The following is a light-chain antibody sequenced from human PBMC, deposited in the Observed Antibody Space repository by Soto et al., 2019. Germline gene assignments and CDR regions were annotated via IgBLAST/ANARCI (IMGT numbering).Light chain of an antibody. CDR2: EVS. J-gene: IGLJ3*02. CDR3: NSYINTTIPV. V-gene: IGLV2-14*01. CDR1: NRDVGAYKY. Sequence: QSALTQPASVSGSPGQSITISCTGTNRDVGAYKYVSWYQHHPGTAPKLILYEVSNRPSGVSDRFSGSKSGNTASLTISGLQAADEADYYCNSYINTTIPVFGGGTKLTVL.